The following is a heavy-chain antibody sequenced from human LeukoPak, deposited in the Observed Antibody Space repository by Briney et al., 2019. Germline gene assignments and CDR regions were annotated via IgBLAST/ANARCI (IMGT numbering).Heavy chain of an antibody. D-gene: IGHD6-13*01. CDR3: ARHGWYSPFDY. J-gene: IGHJ4*02. CDR2: ISYIGST. Sequence: SETLSLTCAVSGDSFSSHYWTWIRQSPGKGLEWIGYISYIGSTNYNPSLKSRVTISIDTSKNQFSLKLRSVTAADTAVYYCARHGWYSPFDYWGQGTLVTVSS. V-gene: IGHV4-59*11. CDR1: GDSFSSHY.